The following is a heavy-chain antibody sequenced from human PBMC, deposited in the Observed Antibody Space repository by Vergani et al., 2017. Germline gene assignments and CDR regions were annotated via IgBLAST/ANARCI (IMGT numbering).Heavy chain of an antibody. CDR3: ARGSIVGATGDAFDI. J-gene: IGHJ3*02. CDR2: INHSGST. CDR1: GGSFSGYY. V-gene: IGHV4-34*01. Sequence: QVQLQQWGAGLLKPSETLSLTCAVYGGSFSGYYWSWIRQPPGKGLEWSGEINHSGSTNYNPSLKSRVTISVDTSKNQLSLKLSSVTAADTAVYYCARGSIVGATGDAFDIWGQGTMVTVSS. D-gene: IGHD1-26*01.